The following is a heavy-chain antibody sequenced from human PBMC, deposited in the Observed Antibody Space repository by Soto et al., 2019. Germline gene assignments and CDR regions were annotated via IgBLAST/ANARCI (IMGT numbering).Heavy chain of an antibody. CDR1: GFTFDDHT. J-gene: IGHJ4*02. CDR2: ISWDGTST. V-gene: IGHV3-43*01. D-gene: IGHD6-19*01. CDR3: AKDGGWGSGWSYFDY. Sequence: EVQLVESGGVVVQPGGSLRLSCAASGFTFDDHTMHWVRQTPGKGLEWVSLISWDGTSTYHADSVKGRFTISRDNSKNSLYLQMNSLGTEDTALYYCAKDGGWGSGWSYFDYWGQGTLVTVSS.